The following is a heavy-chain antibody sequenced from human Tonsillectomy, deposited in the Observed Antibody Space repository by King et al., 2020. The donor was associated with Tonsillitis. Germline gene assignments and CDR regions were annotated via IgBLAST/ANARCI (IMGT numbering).Heavy chain of an antibody. D-gene: IGHD6-13*01. CDR2: GNPNSGGT. Sequence: QVQLVESGAEVKKPGASVKVSCKASGYTFTGYYMHWVRPVPGQRLEWKGWGNPNSGGTNYAHKFQGRVTMTRDTSISTAYMELSRLRSDDTAVYYCAREPYSSSWDDAFDIWGQGTMVTVSS. CDR1: GYTFTGYY. J-gene: IGHJ3*02. V-gene: IGHV1-2*07. CDR3: AREPYSSSWDDAFDI.